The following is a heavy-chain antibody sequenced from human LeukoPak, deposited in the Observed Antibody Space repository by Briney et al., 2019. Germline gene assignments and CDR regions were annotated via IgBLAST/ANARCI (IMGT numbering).Heavy chain of an antibody. J-gene: IGHJ4*02. D-gene: IGHD2-2*01. Sequence: GGSLRLSCAASGFIFSSYWMNWVRQAPAKGLAWVANLNKDGSEKYYVDSVKGRFTISRDNAKSSLYLQMNSLRAEDTAVYYCARGYCSSTSCYDPLSFFDYWGQGTLVTVSS. CDR3: ARGYCSSTSCYDPLSFFDY. CDR2: LNKDGSEK. CDR1: GFIFSSYW. V-gene: IGHV3-7*01.